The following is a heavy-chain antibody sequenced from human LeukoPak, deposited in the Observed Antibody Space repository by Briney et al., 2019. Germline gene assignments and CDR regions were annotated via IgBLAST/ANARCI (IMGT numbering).Heavy chain of an antibody. CDR3: ARDLRGPYYYGMDV. CDR2: IYSGGST. Sequence: GVSLRLSCAASGFTVSSDYMSWVRQAPGKGLEWVSVIYSGGSTYYADSVKGRFTISRDNSKNTLYLQMNSLRAEDTAVYYCARDLRGPYYYGMDVWGQGTTVTVSS. J-gene: IGHJ6*02. V-gene: IGHV3-53*01. D-gene: IGHD3-10*01. CDR1: GFTVSSDY.